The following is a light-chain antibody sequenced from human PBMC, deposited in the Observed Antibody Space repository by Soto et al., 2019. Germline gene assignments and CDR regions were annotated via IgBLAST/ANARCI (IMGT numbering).Light chain of an antibody. Sequence: DIVMTQSPDSLAVSLGERATINCKSSQSVLYSSKNKNYLAWYQQKPGQPPKLLIYWASTRESGVPDRFSGSGSGTDFTLTISSLQAGDVAVYYCQQHYSTPPTFGGGTKVEIK. CDR3: QQHYSTPPT. J-gene: IGKJ4*01. V-gene: IGKV4-1*01. CDR2: WAS. CDR1: QSVLYSSKNKNY.